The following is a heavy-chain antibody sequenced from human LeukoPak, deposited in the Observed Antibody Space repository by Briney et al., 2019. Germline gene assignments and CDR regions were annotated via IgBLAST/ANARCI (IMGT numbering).Heavy chain of an antibody. V-gene: IGHV4-34*01. Sequence: SETLSLTCAVYGGSFSGYYWSWIRQPPGKGLEWIGEINHSGSTNYNPSLKSRVTISVDTSKNQFSLKLSSVTAADTAVYYCARGSLRRHAIRVYYYGMDVWGQGTTVTVSS. CDR2: INHSGST. CDR3: ARGSLRRHAIRVYYYGMDV. J-gene: IGHJ6*02. CDR1: GGSFSGYY. D-gene: IGHD2-8*01.